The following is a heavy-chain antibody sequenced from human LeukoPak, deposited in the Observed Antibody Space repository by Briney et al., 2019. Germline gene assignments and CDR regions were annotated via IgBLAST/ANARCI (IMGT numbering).Heavy chain of an antibody. CDR3: ARGNSWYVY. CDR1: GYSISSNF. CDR2: IYASGSA. D-gene: IGHD6-13*01. J-gene: IGHJ4*02. V-gene: IGHV4-4*07. Sequence: PSETLSLTCTVSGYSISSNFWNWIRQPAGKGLEWIGRIYASGSADYNPSLKSRVTMSVDTSKNQFSLKLSSVTAADTAVYYCARGNSWYVYWGQGNLVTVPS.